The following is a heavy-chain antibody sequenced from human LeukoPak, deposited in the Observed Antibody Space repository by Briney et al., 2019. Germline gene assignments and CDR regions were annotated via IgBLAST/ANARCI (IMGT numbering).Heavy chain of an antibody. CDR2: IYYSGST. J-gene: IGHJ4*02. Sequence: SETLSLTCTVSGGSISSSSYYWGWIRQPPGKGLEWIGSIYYSGSTYYIPSLKSRVTISVDTSKNQFSLKLSSVTAADTAVYYCARGADYGDYARYFDYWGQGTLVTVSS. V-gene: IGHV4-39*01. D-gene: IGHD4-17*01. CDR3: ARGADYGDYARYFDY. CDR1: GGSISSSSYY.